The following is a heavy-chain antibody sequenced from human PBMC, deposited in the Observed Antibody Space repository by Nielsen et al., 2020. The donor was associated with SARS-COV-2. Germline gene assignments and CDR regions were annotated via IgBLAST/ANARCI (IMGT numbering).Heavy chain of an antibody. Sequence: VRQAPGKGLEWVSAISGSGGSTYYADSVKGRFTISRDNSKNTLYLQMNSLRAEDTAVYYCAKGGRIFNCSSTSCYIRGLYYFDYWGQGTLVTVSS. CDR3: AKGGRIFNCSSTSCYIRGLYYFDY. V-gene: IGHV3-23*01. J-gene: IGHJ4*02. D-gene: IGHD2-2*02. CDR2: ISGSGGST.